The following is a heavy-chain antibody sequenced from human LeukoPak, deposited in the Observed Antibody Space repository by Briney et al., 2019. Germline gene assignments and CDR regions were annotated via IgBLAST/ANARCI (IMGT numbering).Heavy chain of an antibody. J-gene: IGHJ6*03. D-gene: IGHD3-10*02. CDR3: TELGITMIGGV. V-gene: IGHV3-48*03. Sequence: EGSLRISCAATGLTFSSNEMNWVRKATGKGLEWVSYISSSGSTIYYADSVKGRFTISRDNAKNSLYLQMNSLRAENTAVYYCTELGITMIGGVWGKGTTVTISS. CDR2: ISSSGSTI. CDR1: GLTFSSNE.